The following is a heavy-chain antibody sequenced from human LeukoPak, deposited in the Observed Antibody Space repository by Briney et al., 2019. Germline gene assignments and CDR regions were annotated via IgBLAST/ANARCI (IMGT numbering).Heavy chain of an antibody. CDR2: ISRSSSYI. Sequence: GGSLRLSCAASGFTFSDYNMRWIRQAPGKGLEWVSSISRSSSYIYYADSVKGRFTISRDNARKSLYLQLNSLRAEDTAVYFCARVPPGTTFLIGPSDYWGHGTLVTVSS. D-gene: IGHD1-1*01. CDR1: GFTFSDYN. V-gene: IGHV3-11*06. J-gene: IGHJ4*01. CDR3: ARVPPGTTFLIGPSDY.